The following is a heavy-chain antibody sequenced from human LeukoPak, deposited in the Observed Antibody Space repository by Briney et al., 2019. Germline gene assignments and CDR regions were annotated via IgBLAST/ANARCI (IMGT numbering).Heavy chain of an antibody. J-gene: IGHJ4*02. CDR2: INQEASRT. Sequence: GGSLLLSCAASGFTFRSYWMSWVRPAPGKGLEWLGHINQEASRTDHADSVKGRFTISRDNSRNLLYLHMSSLRAEDTAVYYCAKYLSRAFDSWGQGILVSVSS. V-gene: IGHV3-7*01. CDR1: GFTFRSYW. D-gene: IGHD2/OR15-2a*01. CDR3: AKYLSRAFDS.